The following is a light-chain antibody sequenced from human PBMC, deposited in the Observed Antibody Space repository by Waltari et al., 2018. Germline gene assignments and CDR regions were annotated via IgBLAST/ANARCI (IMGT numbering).Light chain of an antibody. CDR1: QSVGKF. J-gene: IGKJ3*01. CDR2: DAS. Sequence: EIVLTQSPGTLSLSPGERATLSCRASQSVGKFLAWYQKKPGQAPRLLIYDASSRATGIPDRFSGSGSGTDFTLTISSLQPEDFATYYCQQANSFPFFGPGTKVDIK. CDR3: QQANSFPF. V-gene: IGKV3-11*01.